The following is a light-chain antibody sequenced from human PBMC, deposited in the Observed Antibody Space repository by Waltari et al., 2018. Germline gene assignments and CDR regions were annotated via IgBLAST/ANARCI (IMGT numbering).Light chain of an antibody. CDR3: NSRDSRGKHWV. Sequence: SSELTQDPALSVALRQTVRITCQGASLRCYPDRRYQQKPGQAPVLVIYGKNNRHSGIPDRFSGSSSGNTASLAITGAQAEDEAEYYCNSRDSRGKHWVFGGGTKLTVL. V-gene: IGLV3-19*01. CDR2: GKN. CDR1: SLRCYP. J-gene: IGLJ3*02.